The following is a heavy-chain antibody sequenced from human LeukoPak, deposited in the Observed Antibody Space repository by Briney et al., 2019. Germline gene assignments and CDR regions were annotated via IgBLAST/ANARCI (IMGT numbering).Heavy chain of an antibody. Sequence: ASVKVSCKASGYTFTSYYMHWVRQAPGQGLEWMGIINPSGGSTSYAQKFQGRVTMTRDTSTSTVYMELSSLRSEDTAVYYCATAYIAAAGFDYWGQGTLVTVSS. CDR1: GYTFTSYY. J-gene: IGHJ4*02. CDR3: ATAYIAAAGFDY. V-gene: IGHV1-46*01. D-gene: IGHD6-13*01. CDR2: INPSGGST.